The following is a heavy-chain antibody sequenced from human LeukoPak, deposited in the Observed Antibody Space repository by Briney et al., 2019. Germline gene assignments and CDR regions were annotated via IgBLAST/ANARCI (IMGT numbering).Heavy chain of an antibody. D-gene: IGHD3-10*01. CDR1: GGSFSGYY. V-gene: IGHV4-34*01. Sequence: PSETLSLTCAVYGGSFSGYYWSWIRQPPGKGLEWIGEINHSGSTNYNPSLKSRVTISVDTSKNQFSLKLSSVTAADTAVYYCARVAYYYGSGSPRGDYYYYGMDVWGQGTAVTVPS. CDR2: INHSGST. CDR3: ARVAYYYGSGSPRGDYYYYGMDV. J-gene: IGHJ6*02.